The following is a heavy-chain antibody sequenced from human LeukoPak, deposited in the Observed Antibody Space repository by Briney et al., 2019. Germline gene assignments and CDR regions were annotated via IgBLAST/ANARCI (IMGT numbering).Heavy chain of an antibody. CDR2: IYAGVGGST. CDR1: GFSVSGNY. Sequence: GGSLRLSCAASGFSVSGNYMGWVRQAPGKELEWVSVIYAGVGGSTYYADSVKGRFTISRDNSKNTLSLQMNTLRVEDTAVYYCARDGGATMVRGVATYDSWGXXTXXTVSS. V-gene: IGHV3-66*01. CDR3: ARDGGATMVRGVATYDS. J-gene: IGHJ5*01. D-gene: IGHD3-10*01.